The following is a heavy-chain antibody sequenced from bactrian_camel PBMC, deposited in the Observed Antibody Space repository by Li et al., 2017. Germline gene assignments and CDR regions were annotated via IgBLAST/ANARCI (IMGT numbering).Heavy chain of an antibody. D-gene: IGHD6*01. CDR1: TLTLSSYW. CDR3: VREAWTYGTSWFFGY. Sequence: QLVESGGGLVQPGGSLRLSCAASTLTLSSYWMYWVRQAPGKGLEWVSTIDHGDTRTYNADSVKGRFTISRDNGKNTVYLQMNSLKPEDTAMYYCVREAWTYGTSWFFGYWGQGTQVTVS. V-gene: IGHV3S25*01. CDR2: IDHGDTRT. J-gene: IGHJ6*01.